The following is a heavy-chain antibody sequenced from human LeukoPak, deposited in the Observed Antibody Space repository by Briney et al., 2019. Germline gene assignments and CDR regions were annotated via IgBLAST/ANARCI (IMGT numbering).Heavy chain of an antibody. J-gene: IGHJ4*02. D-gene: IGHD3-22*01. V-gene: IGHV3-48*01. CDR1: GFTFSSYS. Sequence: GGSLRLSCAASGFTFSSYSMNWVRQAPGKGLEWVSTLTGGGSTIFYADSVKGRFTVSRDNSKSTVYLQMNDLRGEDTAVYYCTKAKGQSWLFSHYWGRGTLVTVSS. CDR3: TKAKGQSWLFSHY. CDR2: LTGGGSTI.